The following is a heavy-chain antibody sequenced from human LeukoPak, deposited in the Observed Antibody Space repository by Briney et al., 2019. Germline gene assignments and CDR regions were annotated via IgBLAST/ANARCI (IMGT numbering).Heavy chain of an antibody. Sequence: SETLSLTCTVSGGSISSYYWTWIRQPPGKGLEWIGYIYSSGSTNYNPSLKSRVTISVDTSKNQFSLKLSSVTAADTAVYYCARALYCSSTSCYLVSWGQGTLVTVSS. CDR1: GGSISSYY. V-gene: IGHV4-59*01. CDR2: IYSSGST. CDR3: ARALYCSSTSCYLVS. D-gene: IGHD2-2*01. J-gene: IGHJ5*01.